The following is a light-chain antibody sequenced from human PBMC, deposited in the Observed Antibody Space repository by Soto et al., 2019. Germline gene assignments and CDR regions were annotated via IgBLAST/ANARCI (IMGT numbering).Light chain of an antibody. CDR1: QSISSY. V-gene: IGKV1-39*01. Sequence: DIQMTQSPSSLSASVGDRVTITCRANQSISSYLNWYQQKQGKAPKLLIYAASSLQSGVPSRFSGSGSGTDFTLTISSLQPEYFATYYCQESYSTPITFGPGNTLDIK. CDR2: AAS. J-gene: IGKJ3*01. CDR3: QESYSTPIT.